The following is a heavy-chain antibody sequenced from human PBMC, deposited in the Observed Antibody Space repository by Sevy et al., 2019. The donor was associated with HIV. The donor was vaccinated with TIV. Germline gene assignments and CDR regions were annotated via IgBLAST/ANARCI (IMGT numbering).Heavy chain of an antibody. Sequence: ASLKVSCKASGYTFTGYYMHWVRQAPGQGLGWMGWINPNSGGTNYAQKFQGRVTMTRDTSISTAYMELSRLRSDDTAVYYCAKGQPVITFGGVIVIGGDYWGQGTLVTVSS. J-gene: IGHJ4*02. D-gene: IGHD3-16*02. CDR3: AKGQPVITFGGVIVIGGDY. CDR1: GYTFTGYY. V-gene: IGHV1-2*02. CDR2: INPNSGGT.